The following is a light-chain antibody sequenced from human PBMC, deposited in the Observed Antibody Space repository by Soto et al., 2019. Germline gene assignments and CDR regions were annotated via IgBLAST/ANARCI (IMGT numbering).Light chain of an antibody. J-gene: IGKJ2*01. Sequence: DIQMTQSPSTLSASVGDRVTVTCRASQSISSWLAWNQQKPGKAPKLLIYDASSLESGVPSRFSGSGSGTEFTLTISSLQPDDFATYYCQLYNSYSYTFGQGTKLEIK. V-gene: IGKV1-5*01. CDR1: QSISSW. CDR2: DAS. CDR3: QLYNSYSYT.